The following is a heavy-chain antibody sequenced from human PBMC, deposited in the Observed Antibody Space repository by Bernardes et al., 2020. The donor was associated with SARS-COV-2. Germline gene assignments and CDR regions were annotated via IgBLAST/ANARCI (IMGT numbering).Heavy chain of an antibody. CDR2: IKPDGSEK. CDR1: GFTFSRHW. D-gene: IGHD6-19*01. Sequence: GGSLRLSCAASGFTFSRHWMRWVRQAPGKGLEWVANIKPDGSEKYYVDSVKGRFTISRDNAKNSLDLQMSSLRAADTGLYYCTTSGWADPGYWGQGTLVTVSS. V-gene: IGHV3-7*01. J-gene: IGHJ4*02. CDR3: TTSGWADPGY.